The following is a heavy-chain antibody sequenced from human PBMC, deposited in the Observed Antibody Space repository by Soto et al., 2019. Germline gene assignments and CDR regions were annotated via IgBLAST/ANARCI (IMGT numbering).Heavy chain of an antibody. D-gene: IGHD6-13*01. Sequence: GGSLRLSCAASGFTFRSFTMNLVRQAPGKGLEWVSTISSNSAYIYYTDALRGRFTISRDNAKNSLHLQMNSLRAEDTAVYYCTRDASRDSSARGWFDPWGPGTLVTVSS. CDR3: TRDASRDSSARGWFDP. J-gene: IGHJ5*02. V-gene: IGHV3-21*01. CDR2: ISSNSAYI. CDR1: GFTFRSFT.